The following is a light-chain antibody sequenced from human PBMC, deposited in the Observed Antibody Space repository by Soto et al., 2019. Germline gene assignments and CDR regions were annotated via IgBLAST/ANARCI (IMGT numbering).Light chain of an antibody. J-gene: IGKJ1*01. CDR1: ETISNNY. CDR2: LAS. Sequence: EIVLTQSPGTLSLSPGERATLSCRASETISNNYVAWYQQRPGQAPRLLIYLASNRAAGVPDRFRGSGSGADLTLTISRLEPADFAVYVCQQYGSSPWTFGQGTKVDIK. V-gene: IGKV3-20*01. CDR3: QQYGSSPWT.